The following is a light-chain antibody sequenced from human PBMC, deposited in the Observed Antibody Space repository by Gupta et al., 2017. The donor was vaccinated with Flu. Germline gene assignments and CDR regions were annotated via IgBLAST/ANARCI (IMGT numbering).Light chain of an antibody. Sequence: QTVNISCSGSASNIRGNTVNWYQQRPGTAHKLIIHSNGQRPAGVADRFSGSKAGTAASLAISDRQGEEEAVYFCSSGEDSINWLFAGGTRLTVL. V-gene: IGLV1-44*01. CDR1: ASNIRGNT. CDR3: SSGEDSINWL. CDR2: SNG. J-gene: IGLJ3*02.